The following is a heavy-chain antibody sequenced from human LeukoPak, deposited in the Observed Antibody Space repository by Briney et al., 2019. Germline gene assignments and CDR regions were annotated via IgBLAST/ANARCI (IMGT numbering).Heavy chain of an antibody. Sequence: ASVKVSCKASGYTFTSYYMHWVRQAPGLGLEWMGIINPIGGSTSYAQKFQGRVTMTRDTSISTAYMELSRLRSDDTAVYYCARDPPRHVIAAAGNYWGQGTLVTVSS. J-gene: IGHJ4*02. CDR3: ARDPPRHVIAAAGNY. V-gene: IGHV1-46*01. D-gene: IGHD6-13*01. CDR1: GYTFTSYY. CDR2: INPIGGST.